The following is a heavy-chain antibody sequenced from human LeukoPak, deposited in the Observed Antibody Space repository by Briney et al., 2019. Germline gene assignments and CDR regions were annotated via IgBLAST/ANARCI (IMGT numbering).Heavy chain of an antibody. CDR3: ARFSGLGSNWGRDY. J-gene: IGHJ4*02. D-gene: IGHD7-27*01. CDR1: GFTFSSCW. V-gene: IGHV3-7*05. Sequence: TGGSLRLSCAASGFTFSSCWMCWVRQLPGKGLEWVAKIKQDGSETHYVDSVKGRFTISRDNSKNSLFLQMNSLRAEDTAVYYCARFSGLGSNWGRDYWGQGTLVTVSS. CDR2: IKQDGSET.